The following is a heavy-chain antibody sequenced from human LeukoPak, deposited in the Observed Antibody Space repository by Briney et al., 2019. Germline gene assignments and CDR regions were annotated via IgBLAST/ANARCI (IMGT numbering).Heavy chain of an antibody. J-gene: IGHJ4*02. D-gene: IGHD1-26*01. CDR3: ARGGSYTMVKNY. V-gene: IGHV4-39*07. CDR1: GGSISSGSYY. CDR2: IFYSGST. Sequence: SETLSLTCTVSGGSISSGSYYWGWLRQPPGKGLEWIGSIFYSGSTYYNPSLKSRVTISVDTSKNQFSLKLSSVTAADTAVYYCARGGSYTMVKNYWGQGTLVTVSS.